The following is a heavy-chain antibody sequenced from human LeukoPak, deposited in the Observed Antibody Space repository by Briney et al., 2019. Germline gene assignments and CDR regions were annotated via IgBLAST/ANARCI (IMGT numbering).Heavy chain of an antibody. CDR2: ISSSSSYI. D-gene: IGHD6-13*01. CDR3: AREPTYSTSWYTTCDY. V-gene: IGHV3-21*01. J-gene: IGHJ4*02. Sequence: GGSLRLSCAASGFTFSSYWMSWVRQAPGKGLEWVSSISSSSSYIYYADSVKGRFTISRDNAKNSLYLQMNSLRAEDTAVYYCAREPTYSTSWYTTCDYWGQGTLVTVSS. CDR1: GFTFSSYW.